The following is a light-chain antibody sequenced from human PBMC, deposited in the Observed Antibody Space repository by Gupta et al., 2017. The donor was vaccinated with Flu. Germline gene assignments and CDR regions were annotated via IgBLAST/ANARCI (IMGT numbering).Light chain of an antibody. CDR3: QQRSNWPPKYS. Sequence: EIVLTQSPATLSLSPGKRATLSCRASQSVSSYLAWYQQKPGQAPRLLIYDASNRATGIPARLSGSGSGTDFTLTISSLEPEDFAVYYCQQRSNWPPKYSFGQGTKLEIK. CDR2: DAS. J-gene: IGKJ2*03. V-gene: IGKV3-11*01. CDR1: QSVSSY.